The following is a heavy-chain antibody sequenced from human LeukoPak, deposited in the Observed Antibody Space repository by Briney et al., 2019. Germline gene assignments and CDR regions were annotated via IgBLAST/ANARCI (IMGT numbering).Heavy chain of an antibody. V-gene: IGHV4-38-2*02. Sequence: SETLSLTCTVSGHSISSGYYWGWIRQPPGKGLEWIGSIYHSGSTYYNPSLKSRVTISVDTSKNQFSLKLSSVTAADTAVYYCARSPSGWYLYFDYWGQGTLVTVSS. D-gene: IGHD6-19*01. CDR1: GHSISSGYY. CDR2: IYHSGST. J-gene: IGHJ4*02. CDR3: ARSPSGWYLYFDY.